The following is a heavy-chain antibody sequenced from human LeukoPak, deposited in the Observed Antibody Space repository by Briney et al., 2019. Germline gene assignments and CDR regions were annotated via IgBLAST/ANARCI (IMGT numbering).Heavy chain of an antibody. D-gene: IGHD5-12*01. CDR2: IYPADSTA. Sequence: GESLKISCKASGYSITTYWIGWVRQMPGKGLEWMGIIYPADSTAHYSPSFQGQVTISVDKSINTAYLQWSRLKASDTAMYYCARHPKSRYSGYESDYWGQGTLVTVSS. CDR3: ARHPKSRYSGYESDY. CDR1: GYSITTYW. V-gene: IGHV5-51*01. J-gene: IGHJ4*02.